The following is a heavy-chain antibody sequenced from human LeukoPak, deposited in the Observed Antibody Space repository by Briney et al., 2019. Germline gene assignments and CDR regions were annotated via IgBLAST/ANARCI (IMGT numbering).Heavy chain of an antibody. V-gene: IGHV4-59*01. D-gene: IGHD3-3*01. J-gene: IGHJ4*02. Sequence: PSETLSLTCTVSGGSISSYYWSWIRQPPGKGLEWIGYIYYSGSTNYNPSLKSRVTTSVDTSKNQFSLKPSSVTAADTAVYYCARIRFLEWLTPHYFDYWGQGTLVTVSS. CDR3: ARIRFLEWLTPHYFDY. CDR1: GGSISSYY. CDR2: IYYSGST.